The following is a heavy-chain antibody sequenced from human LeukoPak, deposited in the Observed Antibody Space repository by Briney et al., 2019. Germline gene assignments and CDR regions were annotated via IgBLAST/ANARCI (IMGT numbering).Heavy chain of an antibody. V-gene: IGHV4-59*08. CDR1: GGSISSYY. CDR2: IYYSGST. CDR3: ARHVGSRWLPHGWFDP. Sequence: SETLSLTCTVSGGSISSYYWSWIRQPPGKGLEWIGYIYYSGSTNYNPSLKSRVTISVDTSKNQFSLKLSSVTAADTAVYYCARHVGSRWLPHGWFDPWGQGTLVTVSS. J-gene: IGHJ5*02. D-gene: IGHD6-19*01.